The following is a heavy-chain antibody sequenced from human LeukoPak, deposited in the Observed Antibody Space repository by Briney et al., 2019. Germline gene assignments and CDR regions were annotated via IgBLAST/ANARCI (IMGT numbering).Heavy chain of an antibody. CDR2: ISGSGGST. CDR1: GFTFSSYA. Sequence: GGSLRLSCAASGFTFSSYAMSWVRQAPGKGLEWVSAISGSGGSTYYADSVKGRFTISRDNSKNTLYLQMNTLRLEDTAVYYCAKAVPGVAAAGPEYWGQGTLVTVSS. J-gene: IGHJ4*02. D-gene: IGHD6-13*01. V-gene: IGHV3-23*01. CDR3: AKAVPGVAAAGPEY.